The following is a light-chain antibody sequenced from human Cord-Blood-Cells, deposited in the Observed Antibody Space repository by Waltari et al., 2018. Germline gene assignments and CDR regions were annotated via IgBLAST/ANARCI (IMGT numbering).Light chain of an antibody. CDR3: QQYNSYWT. CDR2: KAS. CDR1: QGISSW. Sequence: DIQMTQSPSTLSASVGDRVTITCRASQGISSWLAWYQQKPGKVPKLLIYKASSLESGFPSRFSGSGSGTEFTLTISSLQPDDFATYYYQQYNSYWTFGQGTKVEIK. V-gene: IGKV1-5*03. J-gene: IGKJ1*01.